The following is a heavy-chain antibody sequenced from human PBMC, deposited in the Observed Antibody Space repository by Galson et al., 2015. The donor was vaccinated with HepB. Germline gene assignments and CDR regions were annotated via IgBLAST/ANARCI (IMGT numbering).Heavy chain of an antibody. Sequence: SLRLSCAASGFTFSSYAMHWVRQAPGKGLEWVAVISYDGSNKYYADSVKGRFTISRDNSKNTLYLQMNSLRAEDTAVYYCAKAAAGTPFDYWGQGTLVTVSS. CDR2: ISYDGSNK. CDR3: AKAAAGTPFDY. V-gene: IGHV3-30*04. CDR1: GFTFSSYA. J-gene: IGHJ4*02. D-gene: IGHD6-13*01.